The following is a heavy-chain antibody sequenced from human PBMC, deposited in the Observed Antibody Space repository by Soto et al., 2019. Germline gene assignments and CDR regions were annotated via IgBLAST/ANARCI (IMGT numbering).Heavy chain of an antibody. CDR2: ISGSGGST. V-gene: IGHV3-23*01. CDR1: GFTFSSDA. D-gene: IGHD2-15*01. J-gene: IGHJ6*02. Sequence: GGSLRLSCAASGFTFSSDAMSWVRQAPGKGLEWVSAISGSGGSTYYADSVKGRFTISRDNSKNTLYLQMNSLRAEDTAVYYCAKVGGCSGGSCYYYYYYGMDVWGQGPTVTVPS. CDR3: AKVGGCSGGSCYYYYYYGMDV.